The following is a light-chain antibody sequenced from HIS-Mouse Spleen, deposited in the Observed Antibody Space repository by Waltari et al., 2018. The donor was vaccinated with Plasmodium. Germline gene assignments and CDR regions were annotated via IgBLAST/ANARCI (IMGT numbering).Light chain of an antibody. CDR2: KAS. CDR1: QSISSR. J-gene: IGKJ1*01. CDR3: QQYNSYSWT. V-gene: IGKV1-5*03. Sequence: DIQMTQSPSTLSAPVGDRVPITCRASQSISSRLAWYQQKPGKAPKLLIYKASSLESGVPSRFSGSGSGTEFTLTISSLQPDDFATYYCQQYNSYSWTFGQGTKVEIK.